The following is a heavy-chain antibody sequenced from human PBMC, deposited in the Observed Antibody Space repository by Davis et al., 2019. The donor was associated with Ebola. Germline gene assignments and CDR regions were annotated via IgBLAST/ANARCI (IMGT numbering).Heavy chain of an antibody. Sequence: AASVKVSCKASGYTFTSYDINWVRQATGQGLEWMGWMNPNSGNTGYAQKFQGIVTMTRNTSISTAYMELSSLRSEDTAVYYCARDLATVTTEGDYWGQGTLVTVSS. CDR3: ARDLATVTTEGDY. D-gene: IGHD4-17*01. V-gene: IGHV1-8*01. CDR1: GYTFTSYD. J-gene: IGHJ4*02. CDR2: MNPNSGNT.